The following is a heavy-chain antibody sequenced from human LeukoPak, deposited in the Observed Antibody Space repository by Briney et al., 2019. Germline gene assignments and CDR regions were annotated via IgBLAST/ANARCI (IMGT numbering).Heavy chain of an antibody. D-gene: IGHD3-10*01. J-gene: IGHJ4*02. CDR3: ARAGRFGEFADY. V-gene: IGHV4-31*03. Sequence: SQTLSLTCTVSGGSISSGAYYWSWVRQLPEKGLDWIGYIGYTGDTYYNPSLRSRVTISKDTSKTQFSLRLNSLTAADTAVYYCARAGRFGEFADYWGQGTLVTVSS. CDR1: GGSISSGAYY. CDR2: IGYTGDT.